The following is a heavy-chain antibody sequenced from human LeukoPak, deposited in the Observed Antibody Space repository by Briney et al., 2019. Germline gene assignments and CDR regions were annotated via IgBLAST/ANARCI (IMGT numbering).Heavy chain of an antibody. Sequence: ASVKVSCKASGYTFTGYYMHWVRQAPGQGLEWMGWINPNSGGTNYAQKFQGRVTMTRDTSICTAYMELSSLRSDDTAVYYCARGRSGIEWYYFDYWGQGTLVTVSS. J-gene: IGHJ4*02. CDR1: GYTFTGYY. V-gene: IGHV1-2*02. CDR3: ARGRSGIEWYYFDY. D-gene: IGHD1-26*01. CDR2: INPNSGGT.